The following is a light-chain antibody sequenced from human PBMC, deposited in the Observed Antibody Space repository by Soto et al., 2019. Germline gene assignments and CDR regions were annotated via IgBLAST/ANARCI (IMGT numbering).Light chain of an antibody. Sequence: QTSLTQPASLSGSPGQSITISCTGTTSAIGPYDYVSWFQQHPGKAPKLMISEVNNRPSGVSNRFSGSKSGNTAYLTISGLQVEDEAEYFCLSFTTTSTHVFGTGTKVTVL. CDR3: LSFTTTSTHV. J-gene: IGLJ1*01. CDR2: EVN. CDR1: TSAIGPYDY. V-gene: IGLV2-14*01.